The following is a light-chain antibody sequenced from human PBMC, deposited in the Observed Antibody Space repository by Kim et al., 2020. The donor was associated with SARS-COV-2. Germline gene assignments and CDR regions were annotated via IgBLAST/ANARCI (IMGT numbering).Light chain of an antibody. Sequence: KTVTFSCTGSGGSIAINYVQWYQQRPGSAPATVIYENNQRPSGVPDRFSGSIDSSSNSASLTISGLKTEDEADYYCQSYDSSSHWVFGGGTKLTVL. CDR2: ENN. J-gene: IGLJ3*02. CDR3: QSYDSSSHWV. CDR1: GGSIAINY. V-gene: IGLV6-57*02.